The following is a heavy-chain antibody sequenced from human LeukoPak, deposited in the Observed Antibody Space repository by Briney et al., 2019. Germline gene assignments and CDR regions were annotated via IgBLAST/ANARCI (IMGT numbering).Heavy chain of an antibody. J-gene: IGHJ4*02. CDR1: GFTFTSYG. CDR3: ARGGSSTYIDY. Sequence: VASVTVSCKASGFTFTSYGFTWVRQAPGQGLEWMGWIGGYNGNTNYAQKLQGRVTMTTDTSTRTAYMELRSLRSDDTAVYYCARGGSSTYIDYWGQGTLVTVSS. CDR2: IGGYNGNT. D-gene: IGHD2-2*01. V-gene: IGHV1-18*01.